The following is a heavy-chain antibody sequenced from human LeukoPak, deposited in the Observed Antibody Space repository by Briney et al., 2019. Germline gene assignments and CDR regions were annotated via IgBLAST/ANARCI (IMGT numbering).Heavy chain of an antibody. Sequence: ASVKVSCKASGYTFTSYAMHWVRQAPGQRLEWMGWINAGNGNTKYSQEFQGRVTITRDTSASTAYMELSSLRSEDTAVYYCARDRGSGYDYYFDYWGQGTLVTVSS. CDR2: INAGNGNT. D-gene: IGHD5-12*01. CDR1: GYTFTSYA. J-gene: IGHJ4*02. V-gene: IGHV1-3*01. CDR3: ARDRGSGYDYYFDY.